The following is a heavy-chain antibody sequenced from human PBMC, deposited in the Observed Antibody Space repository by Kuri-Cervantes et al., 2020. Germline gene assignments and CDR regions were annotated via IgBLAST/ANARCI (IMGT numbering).Heavy chain of an antibody. CDR2: INHSGNT. V-gene: IGHV4-34*01. J-gene: IGHJ4*02. D-gene: IGHD6-19*01. CDR3: ARVSIAVAGVIDY. Sequence: SETLSLTCAVYGESFSVYYWSWVRQPPGKGLQWIGEINHSGNTNYNPSLKSRVTISVDTSKNQFSLKLSSVTAADTAVYYCARVSIAVAGVIDYWGQGTLVTVSS. CDR1: GESFSVYY.